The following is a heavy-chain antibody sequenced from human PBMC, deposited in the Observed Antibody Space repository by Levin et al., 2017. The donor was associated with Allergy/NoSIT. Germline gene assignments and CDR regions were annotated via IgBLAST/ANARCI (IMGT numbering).Heavy chain of an antibody. CDR2: MNPNAGGT. V-gene: IGHV1-2*02. J-gene: IGHJ6*02. CDR3: ARDVFRFSTGWRGMDV. D-gene: IGHD2-8*02. CDR1: EYSFSDNY. Sequence: PGGSLRLSCKAFEYSFSDNYIHWVRQAPGQGLEWMGWMNPNAGGTYYARKFEGRVTMTGDTSISTAYMELSSLTSDDTAVYFCARDVFRFSTGWRGMDVWGQGSTVIVSS.